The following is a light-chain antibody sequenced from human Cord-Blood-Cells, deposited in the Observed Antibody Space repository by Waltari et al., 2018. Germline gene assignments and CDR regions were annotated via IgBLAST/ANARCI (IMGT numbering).Light chain of an antibody. V-gene: IGKV1-39*01. CDR2: AAS. J-gene: IGKJ5*01. CDR1: QSISSY. Sequence: DIQMTQSPSSLSASVVDRVTLTCRASQSISSYLNWYQQKPGKAPKLLIYAASSLQSGVPSRFSGSGSGTDFTLTISSLQPEDFATYYCQQSYSTPITFGQGTRLEIK. CDR3: QQSYSTPIT.